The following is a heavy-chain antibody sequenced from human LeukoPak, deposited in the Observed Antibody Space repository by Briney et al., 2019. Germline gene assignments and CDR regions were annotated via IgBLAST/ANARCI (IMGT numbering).Heavy chain of an antibody. CDR2: INPNSGGT. D-gene: IGHD3-10*01. CDR1: GYTFTGYY. V-gene: IGHV1-2*02. Sequence: ASVKVSCKASGYTFTGYYMHWVRQAPGQGLEWMGWINPNSGGTNYAQKFQGRVTMTRDTSISTAYMELSRLRSDDTAVYYCARDTGDYYYGSGSYGVLDYWGQGTLVTVSS. J-gene: IGHJ4*02. CDR3: ARDTGDYYYGSGSYGVLDY.